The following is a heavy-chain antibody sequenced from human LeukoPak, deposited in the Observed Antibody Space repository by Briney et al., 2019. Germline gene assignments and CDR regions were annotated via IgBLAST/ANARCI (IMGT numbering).Heavy chain of an antibody. CDR1: GFTFNTYW. CDR2: INGDGSST. Sequence: PGGSLRLSCAASGFTFNTYWMHWVRHAPGKGLVWVSRINGDGSSTIYADSVKGRFTISRDNAKNTVSLQMNSLRAEDTAVYFCARSHASYSSMWSFSYYFDYWGQGALVTVSS. D-gene: IGHD6-13*01. J-gene: IGHJ4*02. CDR3: ARSHASYSSMWSFSYYFDY. V-gene: IGHV3-74*01.